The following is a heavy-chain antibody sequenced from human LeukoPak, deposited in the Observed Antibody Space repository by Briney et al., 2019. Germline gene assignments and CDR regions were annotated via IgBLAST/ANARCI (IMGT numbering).Heavy chain of an antibody. V-gene: IGHV3-23*01. Sequence: PGGSLRLSCGASGFTFSSNAMSWVRQAPGKGLEWVSAISGSGGFTHYADSVKGRFTISRDNAKNSLYLQMNSLRDEDTAVYYCARDYQGRGYSGYGLKDYWGQGTLVTVSS. CDR3: ARDYQGRGYSGYGLKDY. CDR1: GFTFSSNA. D-gene: IGHD5-12*01. CDR2: ISGSGGFT. J-gene: IGHJ4*02.